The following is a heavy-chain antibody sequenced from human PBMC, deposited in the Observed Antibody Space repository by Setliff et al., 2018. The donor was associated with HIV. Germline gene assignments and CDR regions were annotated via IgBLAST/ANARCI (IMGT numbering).Heavy chain of an antibody. CDR2: MNPDSGNT. V-gene: IGHV1-8*02. D-gene: IGHD3-22*01. Sequence: ASVKVSCKASGYTFTSNDVYWARQATGQGLEWMGWMNPDSGNTGYAQKFQGRVTLTRNTSLTTAYMELSSLRSDDTAVYYCASLPYDSSAYYYDGPFDIWGQGTVVTVSS. CDR1: GYTFTSND. CDR3: ASLPYDSSAYYYDGPFDI. J-gene: IGHJ3*02.